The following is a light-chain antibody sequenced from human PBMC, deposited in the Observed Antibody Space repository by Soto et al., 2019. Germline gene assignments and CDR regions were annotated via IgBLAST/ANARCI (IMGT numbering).Light chain of an antibody. CDR1: QSVSSSY. CDR3: QQYGSSPWT. Sequence: EIVLTQSPGTLSLSPGERATLSCRASQSVSSSYLAWYQQKPGQAPRLLIYGASSRATGIPDRFGGSGSGTDFTLTISRLEPEDVAVYYCQQYGSSPWTFGQGTNVEIK. CDR2: GAS. J-gene: IGKJ1*01. V-gene: IGKV3-20*01.